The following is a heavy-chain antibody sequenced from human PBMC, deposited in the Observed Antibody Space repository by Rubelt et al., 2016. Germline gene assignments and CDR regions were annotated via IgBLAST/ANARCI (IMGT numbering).Heavy chain of an antibody. CDR1: GFSLSTSGVG. D-gene: IGHD6-13*01. V-gene: IGHV2-5*02. Sequence: QITLKESGPTLVKPTQTLTLTCTFSGFSLSTSGVGVGWIRQPPGKALEWLALIYWDDDKRYSPSLKSRLTITKDTSKNQVVLTMTNMDPVDTATYYCAHRRGSSSPWGDAFDIWGQGTMVTVSS. J-gene: IGHJ3*02. CDR2: IYWDDDK. CDR3: AHRRGSSSPWGDAFDI.